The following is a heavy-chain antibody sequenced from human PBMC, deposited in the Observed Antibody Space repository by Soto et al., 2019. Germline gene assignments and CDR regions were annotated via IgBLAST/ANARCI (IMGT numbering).Heavy chain of an antibody. D-gene: IGHD3-10*01. CDR3: AKSPFPYGSGSYYNVY. J-gene: IGHJ4*02. CDR1: GFTFSSYA. Sequence: GGSLRLSCAASGFTFSSYAMSWVRQAPGKGLEWVSAISGSGGSTYYADSVKGRFTISRDNSKNTLYLQMNSLRAEDTAVYYCAKSPFPYGSGSYYNVYWGQGTLVTVSS. CDR2: ISGSGGST. V-gene: IGHV3-23*01.